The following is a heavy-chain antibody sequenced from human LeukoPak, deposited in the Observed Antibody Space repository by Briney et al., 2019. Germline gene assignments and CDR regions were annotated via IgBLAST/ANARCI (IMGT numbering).Heavy chain of an antibody. CDR2: IKQDGSEI. J-gene: IGHJ4*02. CDR1: GFTFSNYW. CDR3: ARDGSSFDY. Sequence: GSLRLSCAASGFTFSNYWMSWVRQAPGKGLEWVANIKQDGSEIYYVDSVKGRFTISRDNAKNSLYLQMNSLRAEDTAAYYCARDGSSFDYWGLGTLVTVSS. D-gene: IGHD3-10*01. V-gene: IGHV3-7*01.